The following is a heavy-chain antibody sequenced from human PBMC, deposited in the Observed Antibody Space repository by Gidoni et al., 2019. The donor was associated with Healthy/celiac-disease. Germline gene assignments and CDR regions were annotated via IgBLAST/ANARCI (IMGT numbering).Heavy chain of an antibody. J-gene: IGHJ6*03. CDR3: ARGPTVTDYYYYYMDV. D-gene: IGHD4-4*01. CDR1: GDSISSGGYY. V-gene: IGHV4-31*03. CDR2: IYYSGST. Sequence: QVQLQESGPGLVKPSQTLSLTCTVSGDSISSGGYYWSWIRQHPGKGLEWIGYIYYSGSTYYNPSLKSRVTISVDTSKNQFSLKLSSVTAADTAVYYCARGPTVTDYYYYYMDVWGKGTTVTVSS.